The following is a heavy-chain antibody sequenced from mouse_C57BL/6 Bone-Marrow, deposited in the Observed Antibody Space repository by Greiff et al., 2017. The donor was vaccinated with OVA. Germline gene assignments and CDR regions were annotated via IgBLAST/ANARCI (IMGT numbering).Heavy chain of an antibody. CDR2: IYPRDGST. J-gene: IGHJ2*01. CDR1: GYTLTDHT. V-gene: IGHV1-78*01. Sequence: VQLQQSDAELVKPGASVKISCKVSGYTLTDHTIHWMKQRPEQGLEWIGYIYPRDGSTKYNEKFKGKATLTADKSSSTAYMQLNSLTSEDSAVYCCARASYYGSRAYFDYWGQGTTLTVSS. D-gene: IGHD1-1*01. CDR3: ARASYYGSRAYFDY.